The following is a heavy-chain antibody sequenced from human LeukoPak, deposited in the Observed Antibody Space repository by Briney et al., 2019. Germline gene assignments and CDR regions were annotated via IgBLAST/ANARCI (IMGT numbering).Heavy chain of an antibody. CDR1: GGTFTSYD. CDR3: ARAMVYADRRGDYYYYYYMDV. Sequence: GASVKVSCKASGGTFTSYDINWVRQATGQGLEWMGWMNPNSGNTGYAQKFQGRVTITRNTSISTAYMELSSLRSEDTAVYYCARAMVYADRRGDYYYYYYMDVWGKGTTVTVSS. J-gene: IGHJ6*03. D-gene: IGHD2-8*01. CDR2: MNPNSGNT. V-gene: IGHV1-8*03.